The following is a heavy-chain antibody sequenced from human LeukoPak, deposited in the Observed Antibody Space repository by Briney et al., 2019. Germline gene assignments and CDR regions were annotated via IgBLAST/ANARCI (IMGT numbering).Heavy chain of an antibody. D-gene: IGHD3-10*01. CDR2: INHSGST. Sequence: SETLSLTCAVYGGSFSGYYWSWIRQPPGKGLEWIGEINHSGSTNYNPSLKSRVTISVDTSKNQFSLKLSSVTAADTAVYYCASKAMVRGVIRYWGQGTLVTVSS. J-gene: IGHJ4*02. CDR3: ASKAMVRGVIRY. CDR1: GGSFSGYY. V-gene: IGHV4-34*01.